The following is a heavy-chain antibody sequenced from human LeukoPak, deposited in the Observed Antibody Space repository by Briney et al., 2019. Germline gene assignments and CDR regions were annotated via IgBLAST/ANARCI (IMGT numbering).Heavy chain of an antibody. CDR3: ARVYNYFDY. J-gene: IGHJ4*02. Sequence: ASVKVSCKASGYTFTSYGISWVRQAPGQGLEWMGWISAYNGNTNYAQKFQGRVTITADKSTSTAYMELSSLRSEDTAVYYCARVYNYFDYWGQGTLVTVSS. CDR2: ISAYNGNT. CDR1: GYTFTSYG. V-gene: IGHV1-18*01. D-gene: IGHD4-11*01.